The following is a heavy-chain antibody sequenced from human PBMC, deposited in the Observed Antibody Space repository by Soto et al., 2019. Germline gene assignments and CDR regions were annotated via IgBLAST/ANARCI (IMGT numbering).Heavy chain of an antibody. CDR3: AREDGGGDTLDV. V-gene: IGHV4-30-4*08. CDR2: IHHSGSI. Sequence: QVQLQQSGPGLVKPSQTLSLTCTVSGGSISGDYYYWTWIRQSPEKGLEWIGYIHHSGSILYNPSLKSRLTISVDTSKNQFSLHLSSVTAADTAVYFCAREDGGGDTLDVWGQGTTVTVSS. D-gene: IGHD2-21*02. J-gene: IGHJ6*02. CDR1: GGSISGDYYY.